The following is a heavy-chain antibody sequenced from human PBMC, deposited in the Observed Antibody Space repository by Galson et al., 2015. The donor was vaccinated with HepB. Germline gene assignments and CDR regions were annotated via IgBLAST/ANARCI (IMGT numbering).Heavy chain of an antibody. CDR2: IRSKANSYAT. CDR1: GFTFSGSA. J-gene: IGHJ3*02. CDR3: TRSTSPDLDAFDI. D-gene: IGHD2-2*01. V-gene: IGHV3-73*01. Sequence: SLRLSCAASGFTFSGSAMHWVRQASGKGLEWVGRIRSKANSYATAYAASVKGRFTISRDDSKNTAYLQMNSLKTEDTAVYYCTRSTSPDLDAFDIWGQGTMVTVSS.